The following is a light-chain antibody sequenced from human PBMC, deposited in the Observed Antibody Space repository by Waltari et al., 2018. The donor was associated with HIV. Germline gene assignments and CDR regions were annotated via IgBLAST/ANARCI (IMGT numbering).Light chain of an antibody. CDR3: AAWDDSLNGVV. V-gene: IGLV1-36*01. CDR2: YDD. J-gene: IGLJ2*01. Sequence: QSVLTQPPSVSEATRQRVTISCSGSSSNIGNNAVNWYQQLPGKPPKLLIYYDDLLASGVSDRFSGSKSGTSASLAISGLQSEDESDYYCAAWDDSLNGVVFGGGTKLTVL. CDR1: SSNIGNNA.